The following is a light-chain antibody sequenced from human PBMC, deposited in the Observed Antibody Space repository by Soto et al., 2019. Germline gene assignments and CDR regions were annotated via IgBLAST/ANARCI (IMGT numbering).Light chain of an antibody. CDR2: GAS. CDR3: QQYGGSPAWT. Sequence: EIVLTQSPGTLSLSPGERATLSCRASQSVSSSYLAWYQQKPGQAPRLLIYGASSRATGIPDRFSGSGSGRDFPLTIRRLEPEDFAVYYCQQYGGSPAWTFGQGTKVEIK. V-gene: IGKV3-20*01. J-gene: IGKJ1*01. CDR1: QSVSSSY.